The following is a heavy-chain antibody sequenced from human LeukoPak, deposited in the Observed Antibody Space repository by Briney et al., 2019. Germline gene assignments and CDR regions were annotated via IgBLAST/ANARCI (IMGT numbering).Heavy chain of an antibody. Sequence: ASVKVSCKASGYTFTGYHMHWVRQAPGQGLEWMGWINPNSGGTNYAQKFQGRVTMTRDTSISTAYMELSRLRSDDTAVYYCAREDHKQWLVAMYYYGMDVWGQGTTVTVS. J-gene: IGHJ6*02. V-gene: IGHV1-2*02. CDR1: GYTFTGYH. D-gene: IGHD6-19*01. CDR2: INPNSGGT. CDR3: AREDHKQWLVAMYYYGMDV.